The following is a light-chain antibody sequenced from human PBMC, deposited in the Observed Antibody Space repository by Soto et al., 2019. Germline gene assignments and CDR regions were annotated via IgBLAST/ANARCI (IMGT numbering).Light chain of an antibody. CDR1: QSVSSNY. Sequence: EIMLTQSPATLSLSPGERATLSYRASQSVSSNYLAWYQQKPGLAPRLLIYDASNRATGIPDRFSGSGSGTDFTLTISRLEPEDSAVYYCQQYGSSRTFGQGTKVDIK. CDR2: DAS. CDR3: QQYGSSRT. V-gene: IGKV3D-20*01. J-gene: IGKJ1*01.